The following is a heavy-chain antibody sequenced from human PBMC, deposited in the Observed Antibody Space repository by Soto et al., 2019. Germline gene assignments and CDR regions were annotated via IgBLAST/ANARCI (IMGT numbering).Heavy chain of an antibody. Sequence: ASVKVSCKASGYTLTSYAMHWVRQAPGQRLEWMGWINAGNGNTKYSQKFQGRVTITRDTSASTAYMELSSLRSEDTAVYYCAREGTHYDFWSGYSPGAFDIWGQGTMVTVSS. V-gene: IGHV1-3*01. CDR2: INAGNGNT. J-gene: IGHJ3*02. CDR1: GYTLTSYA. D-gene: IGHD3-3*01. CDR3: AREGTHYDFWSGYSPGAFDI.